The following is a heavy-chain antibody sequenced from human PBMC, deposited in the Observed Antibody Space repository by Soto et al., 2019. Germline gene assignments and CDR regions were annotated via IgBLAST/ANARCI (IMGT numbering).Heavy chain of an antibody. Sequence: SETLSLTCAVSGGSISSGGYSWSWIRQPPGKGLEWIGYIYHSGSTYYNPSLKSRVTISVDRSKNQFSLKLSSVTAADTAVYYCARQLGDIDYWGRGTLVTVSS. CDR3: ARQLGDIDY. V-gene: IGHV4-30-2*01. J-gene: IGHJ4*02. CDR2: IYHSGST. D-gene: IGHD3-16*01. CDR1: GGSISSGGYS.